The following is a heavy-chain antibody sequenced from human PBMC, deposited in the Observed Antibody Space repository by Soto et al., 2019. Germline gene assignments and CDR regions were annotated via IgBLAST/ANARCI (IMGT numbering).Heavy chain of an antibody. V-gene: IGHV1-2*02. CDR3: ARDQSYYYDSSGYYNRTNGMDV. J-gene: IGHJ6*02. CDR2: INPNSGGT. Sequence: ASVKVSCKASGYTFTGYYMHWVRQAPGQGLEWMGWINPNSGGTNYAQKFQGRVTMTRDTSISTAYMELSSLRSDDTAVYYCARDQSYYYDSSGYYNRTNGMDVWGQGTTGTVAS. CDR1: GYTFTGYY. D-gene: IGHD3-22*01.